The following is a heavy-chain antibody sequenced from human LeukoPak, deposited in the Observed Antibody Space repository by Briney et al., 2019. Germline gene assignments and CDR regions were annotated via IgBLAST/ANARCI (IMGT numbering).Heavy chain of an antibody. V-gene: IGHV1-24*01. Sequence: ASVKVSCKVSGYTLTELSMHWVRQAPGKGLEWMGGFDPEDGETIYAQKFQGRVTMTEDTATDTAYMELSSLRSEDTAVYYCATDLAVAAGYDAFDIWGQGTMVTVSS. CDR2: FDPEDGET. J-gene: IGHJ3*02. CDR1: GYTLTELS. CDR3: ATDLAVAAGYDAFDI. D-gene: IGHD6-13*01.